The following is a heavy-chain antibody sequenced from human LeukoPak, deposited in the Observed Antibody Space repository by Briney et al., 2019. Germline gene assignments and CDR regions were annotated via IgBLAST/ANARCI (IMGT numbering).Heavy chain of an antibody. V-gene: IGHV1-8*03. J-gene: IGHJ5*02. CDR3: ARLSSDGVVAANSWFDP. CDR2: MNPNTGNT. D-gene: IGHD2-15*01. CDR1: GYTFTSYD. Sequence: GASVKVSCKASGYTFTSYDINWVRQATGQGLEWMGWMNPNTGNTGYAQKFQGRVTITRNTSISTAYMELSSLRSEDTAVYYCARLSSDGVVAANSWFDPWGQGTLVTVS.